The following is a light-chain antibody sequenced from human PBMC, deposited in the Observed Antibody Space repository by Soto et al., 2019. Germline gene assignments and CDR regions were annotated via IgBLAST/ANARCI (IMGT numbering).Light chain of an antibody. CDR1: NIGSES. V-gene: IGLV3-21*02. Sequence: SYELTQPPSVSVAPGQTARITCGGNNIGSESVHWHQQRPGQAPVLVVYDDSDRPSGIPERFSGSNSANTATLTISRVEAGDEADYYCQVWYSSTDLYVFGSGTKVTVL. CDR3: QVWYSSTDLYV. J-gene: IGLJ1*01. CDR2: DDS.